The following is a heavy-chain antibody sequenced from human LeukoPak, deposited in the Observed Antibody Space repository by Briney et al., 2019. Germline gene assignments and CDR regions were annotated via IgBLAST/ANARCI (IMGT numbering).Heavy chain of an antibody. CDR3: VRHCSTTTCQYYYHHMDV. D-gene: IGHD2-2*01. CDR2: FLYSGSA. CDR1: GGSINPYY. V-gene: IGHV4-59*08. Sequence: PSETLSLTCTVSGGSINPYYWSWIRQVPGKGLEWLGYFLYSGSANYNPSLKSRISISVDTSKKQISLTLTSVTAADTAVYYCVRHCSTTTCQYYYHHMDVWGKGTTVTVSS. J-gene: IGHJ6*03.